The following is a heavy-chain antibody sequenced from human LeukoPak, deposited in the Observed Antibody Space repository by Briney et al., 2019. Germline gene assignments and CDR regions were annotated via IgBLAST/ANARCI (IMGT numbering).Heavy chain of an antibody. CDR1: RYTFTSYA. CDR3: ARVMRAWDYDSSGYYFGEASY. D-gene: IGHD3-22*01. V-gene: IGHV7-4-1*02. Sequence: ASVKVSCKASRYTFTSYAMNWVRQAPGQGLEWMGWINTNTGNPTYAQGFTGRFVFSLDTSVSTAYLQISSLKAEDTAVYYCARVMRAWDYDSSGYYFGEASYWGQGTLVTVSS. CDR2: INTNTGNP. J-gene: IGHJ4*02.